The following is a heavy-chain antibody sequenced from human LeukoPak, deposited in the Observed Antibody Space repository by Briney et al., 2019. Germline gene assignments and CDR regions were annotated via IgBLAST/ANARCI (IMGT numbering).Heavy chain of an antibody. J-gene: IGHJ4*02. CDR3: ARDSSYYYDSSGWLDY. D-gene: IGHD3-22*01. CDR1: GGTFSSYA. V-gene: IGHV1-69*13. Sequence: ASVNVSCKASGGTFSSYAISWVRQAPGQGLEWMGGIIPIFGTANYAQKFQGRVTITADESTSTAYMELSSLRSEDTAVYYCARDSSYYYDSSGWLDYWGQGTLVTVSS. CDR2: IIPIFGTA.